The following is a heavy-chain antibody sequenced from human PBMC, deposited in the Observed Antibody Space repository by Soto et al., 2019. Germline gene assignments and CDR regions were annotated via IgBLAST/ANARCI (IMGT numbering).Heavy chain of an antibody. J-gene: IGHJ6*02. V-gene: IGHV1-18*01. Sequence: ASVKVSSKASGYTFTSYGISWVRQAPGQGLEWMGWICAYNGNTNYAQKLQGRVTMTTDTSTSTAYMELRSVRSDDTAGYYCARVTPLSVRAYDLWRGHKRVDYYGIDVWSQGTTETVS. CDR2: ICAYNGNT. CDR3: ARVTPLSVRAYDLWRGHKRVDYYGIDV. D-gene: IGHD3-3*01. CDR1: GYTFTSYG.